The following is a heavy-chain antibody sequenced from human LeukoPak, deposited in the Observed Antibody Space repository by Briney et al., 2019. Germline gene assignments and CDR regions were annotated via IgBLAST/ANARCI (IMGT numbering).Heavy chain of an antibody. Sequence: PGGSLRLSCAGSGFTFSPYVMSWVRQAPGKGLGWVSYISSSGGSTYYADSVTGRIIISRDNYKNTLYLQMNSLRAEDTAVYYCAKVAYSSTWIYYFDSWGQGTLVTVSS. CDR1: GFTFSPYV. CDR2: ISSSGGST. D-gene: IGHD6-13*01. V-gene: IGHV3-23*01. J-gene: IGHJ4*02. CDR3: AKVAYSSTWIYYFDS.